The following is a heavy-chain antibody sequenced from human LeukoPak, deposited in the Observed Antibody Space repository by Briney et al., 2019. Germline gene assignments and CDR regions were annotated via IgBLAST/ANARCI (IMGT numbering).Heavy chain of an antibody. V-gene: IGHV3-23*01. CDR1: GFTFSSYA. J-gene: IGHJ4*02. CDR2: ISGSGGST. Sequence: QSGGSLRLSCAASGFTFSSYAMSWVRQAPGKGLEWVSAISGSGGSTYYADSVKGRFTISRDDSKNTLYLQMNSLRAEDTAVYYCAKNAHGDYYFDYWGQGTLVTVSS. CDR3: AKNAHGDYYFDY.